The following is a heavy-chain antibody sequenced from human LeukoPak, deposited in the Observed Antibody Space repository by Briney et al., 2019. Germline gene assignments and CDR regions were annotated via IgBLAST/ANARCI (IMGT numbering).Heavy chain of an antibody. J-gene: IGHJ4*02. CDR2: IKQDGSDK. D-gene: IGHD3-3*01. CDR1: GFTFSSYW. CDR3: ARDDWGFRF. Sequence: GGSLRLSCAASGFTFSSYWMSWVRQAPGKGLEWVANIKQDGSDKNYVDSVKGRFTISRENAKNSLYLQMNSLRGEDTAVYYCARDDWGFRFWGQGTLVTVSS. V-gene: IGHV3-7*03.